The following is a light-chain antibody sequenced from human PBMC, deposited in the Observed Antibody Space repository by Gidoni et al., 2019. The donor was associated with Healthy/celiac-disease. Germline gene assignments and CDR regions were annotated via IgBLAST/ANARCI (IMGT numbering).Light chain of an antibody. CDR2: CAS. V-gene: IGKV4-1*01. J-gene: IGKJ4*01. Sequence: DIVMTQSPDSLAVSLGERATINCKSSQSVSYSSNNKNYLAWYQQKPGQPPKLLIYCASTRESGVPDRFSGSVSGTDFTLTISSLQAEDVAVYYCQQYYSTVTFGGGTKVEIK. CDR3: QQYYSTVT. CDR1: QSVSYSSNNKNY.